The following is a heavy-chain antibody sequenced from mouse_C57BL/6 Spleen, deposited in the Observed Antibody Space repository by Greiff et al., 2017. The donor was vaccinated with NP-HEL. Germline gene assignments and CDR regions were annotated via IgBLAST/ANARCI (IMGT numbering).Heavy chain of an antibody. V-gene: IGHV1-62-2*01. CDR1: GYTFTEYT. CDR3: ARHEEGNDYEFAY. Sequence: QVQLKESGAELVKPGASVKLSCKASGYTFTEYTIHWVKQRSGQGLEWIGWFYPGSGSIKYNEKFKDKATLTADKSSITVYMEISRLTSEESAVYVCARHEEGNDYEFAYWGQGTLVTVSA. D-gene: IGHD2-4*01. J-gene: IGHJ3*01. CDR2: FYPGSGSI.